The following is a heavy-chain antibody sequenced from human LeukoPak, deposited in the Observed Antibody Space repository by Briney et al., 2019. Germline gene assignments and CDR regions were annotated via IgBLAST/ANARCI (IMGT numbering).Heavy chain of an antibody. CDR3: AKDLRGPQDY. CDR1: GFTFSSYS. J-gene: IGHJ4*02. Sequence: PGGSLRLSCAASGFTFSSYSMNWVRQAPGKGLEWVSSISSSSSYIYYADSVKGRFTISRDNAKNSLYLQMNSLRVEDTAVYSCAKDLRGPQDYWGQGTLVTVSS. CDR2: ISSSSSYI. V-gene: IGHV3-21*01. D-gene: IGHD4-17*01.